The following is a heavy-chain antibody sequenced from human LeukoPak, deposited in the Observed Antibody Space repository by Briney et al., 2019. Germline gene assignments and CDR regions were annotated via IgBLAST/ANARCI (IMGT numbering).Heavy chain of an antibody. J-gene: IGHJ4*02. CDR2: MNPNSGNT. D-gene: IGHD2-8*02. Sequence: EASVKVSCKASGYTFTSYDINWVRQATGQGLEWMGWMNPNSGNTGYAQKFQGRVTVTRNTSISTAYMELSSLRSDDTAVYYCARDLGGVVDFDYWGQGTLVTVSS. CDR1: GYTFTSYD. V-gene: IGHV1-8*01. CDR3: ARDLGGVVDFDY.